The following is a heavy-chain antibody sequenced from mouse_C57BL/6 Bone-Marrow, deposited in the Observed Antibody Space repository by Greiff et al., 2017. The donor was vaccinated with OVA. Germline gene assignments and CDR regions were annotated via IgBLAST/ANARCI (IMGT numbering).Heavy chain of an antibody. J-gene: IGHJ2*01. V-gene: IGHV5-9-1*02. Sequence: EVKVVESGEGLVKPGGSLKLSCAASGFTFSSYAMSWVRQTPEKRLEWVAYISSGGDYIYYADTVKGRFTISRDNARNTLYLQMSSLKSEDTAMYYCTRAGYPYYFDYWGQGTTLTVSS. D-gene: IGHD2-2*01. CDR1: GFTFSSYA. CDR3: TRAGYPYYFDY. CDR2: ISSGGDYI.